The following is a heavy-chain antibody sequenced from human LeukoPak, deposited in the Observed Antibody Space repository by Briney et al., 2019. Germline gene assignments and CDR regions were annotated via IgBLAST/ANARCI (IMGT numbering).Heavy chain of an antibody. D-gene: IGHD2-2*02. V-gene: IGHV4-34*01. CDR2: INHSGST. Sequence: SETLSLTCAVYGGSFSGYYWSWIRQPPGKGLEWIGEINHSGSTNYNPSLKSRVTTSVDTSKIQFSLKLSYVTPADTAVYYCARGYIVVVPAAIPTPFDYWGQGTLVTVSS. CDR1: GGSFSGYY. J-gene: IGHJ4*02. CDR3: ARGYIVVVPAAIPTPFDY.